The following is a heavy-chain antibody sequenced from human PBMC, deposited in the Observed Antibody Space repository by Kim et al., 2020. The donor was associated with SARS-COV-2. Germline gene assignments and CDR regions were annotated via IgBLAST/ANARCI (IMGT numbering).Heavy chain of an antibody. D-gene: IGHD2-2*01. CDR2: IIPIFGTA. CDR3: ARDLKGRSTLVIPAAIARGNYYYYGMDV. J-gene: IGHJ6*02. Sequence: SVKVSCKASGGTFSSYAISWVRQAPGQGLEWMGGIIPIFGTANYAQKFQGRVTITADESTSTAYMELSSLRSEDTAVYYCARDLKGRSTLVIPAAIARGNYYYYGMDVWGQGTTVTVSS. V-gene: IGHV1-69*13. CDR1: GGTFSSYA.